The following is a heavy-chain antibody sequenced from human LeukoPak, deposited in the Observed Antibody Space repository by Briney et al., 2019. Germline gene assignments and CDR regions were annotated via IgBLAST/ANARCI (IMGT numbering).Heavy chain of an antibody. J-gene: IGHJ6*02. V-gene: IGHV1-69*04. CDR1: GGTFSRDA. CDR3: ARDRITQDGYHYYGMAV. CDR2: IIPILGIT. D-gene: IGHD1-14*01. Sequence: GASVEVSCKTSGGTFSRDAVSWMRQAPGQGFEWMGRIIPILGITNYAQRFKGRLTITADKSTASMELRSLRSEDTAIYYCARDRITQDGYHYYGMAVWGQGTTVTVSS.